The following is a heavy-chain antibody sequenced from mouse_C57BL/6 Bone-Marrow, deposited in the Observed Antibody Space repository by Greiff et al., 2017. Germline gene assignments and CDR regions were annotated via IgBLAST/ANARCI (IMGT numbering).Heavy chain of an antibody. D-gene: IGHD1-1*01. V-gene: IGHV1-82*01. Sequence: QVQLQQSGPELVKPGASVKISCKASGYAFSSSWMNWVKQRPGTGLEWIGRIYPGDGDTNYNGKFKGKATLTADKSSSTAYMQLSSLTSEDSAVYFCAREGYYYGSSTSGVPYWYFDVWGTGTTVTVSS. CDR2: IYPGDGDT. CDR3: AREGYYYGSSTSGVPYWYFDV. J-gene: IGHJ1*03. CDR1: GYAFSSSW.